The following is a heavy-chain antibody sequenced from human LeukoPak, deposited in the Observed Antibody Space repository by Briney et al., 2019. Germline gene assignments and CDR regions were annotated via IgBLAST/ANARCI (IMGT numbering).Heavy chain of an antibody. CDR2: IYYSGST. D-gene: IGHD3-10*01. CDR3: ARVRLLWFGELSCWFDP. V-gene: IGHV4-31*03. Sequence: SETLSLTCTVSGGSISSGGYYWSWIRQHPGKGLEWIGYIYYSGSTYYNPSLKSRVTISVDTSKNQFSLKLSSVTAADTAVYCCARVRLLWFGELSCWFDPWGQGTLVTVSS. J-gene: IGHJ5*02. CDR1: GGSISSGGYY.